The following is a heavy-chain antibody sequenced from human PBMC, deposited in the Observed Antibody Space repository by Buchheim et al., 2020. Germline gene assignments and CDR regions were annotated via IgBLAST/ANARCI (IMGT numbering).Heavy chain of an antibody. D-gene: IGHD3-22*01. Sequence: QVQLVQSGAEVKKPGSSVKVSCKASGGTFSSYAISWVRQAPGQGLEWMGGIIPSFGTANYAQKFQGRVTITADDSTSTAYMELSSLRSEDTAVYYCARDYYDSSGYYYEHYYYGMDVWGQGTT. V-gene: IGHV1-69*01. J-gene: IGHJ6*02. CDR2: IIPSFGTA. CDR1: GGTFSSYA. CDR3: ARDYYDSSGYYYEHYYYGMDV.